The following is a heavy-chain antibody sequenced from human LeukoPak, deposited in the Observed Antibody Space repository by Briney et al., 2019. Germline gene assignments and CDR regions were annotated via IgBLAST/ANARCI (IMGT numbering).Heavy chain of an antibody. V-gene: IGHV1-24*01. Sequence: ASVKVSCKVSGYTLTELSMHWVRQAPGKGLEWMGGFDPEDGEAIYAQKFQGRVTMTEDTSTDTAYMELSSLRSEDTAVYYCATGPTQLWLGSGDYYGMDVWGKGTTVTVSS. D-gene: IGHD5-18*01. CDR2: FDPEDGEA. CDR3: ATGPTQLWLGSGDYYGMDV. J-gene: IGHJ6*04. CDR1: GYTLTELS.